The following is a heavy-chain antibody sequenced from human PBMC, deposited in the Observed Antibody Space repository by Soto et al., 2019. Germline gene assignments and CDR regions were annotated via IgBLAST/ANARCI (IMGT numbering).Heavy chain of an antibody. V-gene: IGHV4-59*01. D-gene: IGHD5-18*01. Sequence: QVQLQESGPGLVKPSETLSLTCTVSGGSITGYYWTWLRQPPGKGLEWIGYVFYKGNTNYNPSLKSLFTISVDTSANQFSLRLSSVTAADTAVYYCARSVDSFGFTDYWGQRTLGTVSS. CDR2: VFYKGNT. CDR3: ARSVDSFGFTDY. J-gene: IGHJ4*02. CDR1: GGSITGYY.